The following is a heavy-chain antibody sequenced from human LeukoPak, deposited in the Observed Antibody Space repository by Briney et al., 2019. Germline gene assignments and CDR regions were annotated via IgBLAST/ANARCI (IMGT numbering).Heavy chain of an antibody. CDR3: ARTRWELSPRFDY. V-gene: IGHV3-7*01. CDR1: GFTFSSYW. CDR2: IKQDGSEK. J-gene: IGHJ4*02. D-gene: IGHD1-26*01. Sequence: GGSLRLSCAASGFTFSSYWMSWVRQAPGKGLEWMANIKQDGSEKYYVDSVKGRFTISRDNAKNSLYLQMNSLRAEDTAVYYCARTRWELSPRFDYWGQGTLVTVSS.